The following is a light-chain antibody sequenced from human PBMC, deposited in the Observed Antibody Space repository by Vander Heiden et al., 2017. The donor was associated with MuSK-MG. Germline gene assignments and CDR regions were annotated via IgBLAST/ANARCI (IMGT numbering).Light chain of an antibody. CDR3: MQDRQTRA. Sequence: DAVVTQSPLSLTVTPGEPASISCRSSQSLLHINGNNYLDWFLQRPGQSPQLLIYLGSYRASGVSDRFNGSGSGTEFTLKINRVEACDVGVYYCMQDRQTRAFGQGTKLEIK. CDR1: QSLLHINGNNY. J-gene: IGKJ1*01. CDR2: LGS. V-gene: IGKV2-28*01.